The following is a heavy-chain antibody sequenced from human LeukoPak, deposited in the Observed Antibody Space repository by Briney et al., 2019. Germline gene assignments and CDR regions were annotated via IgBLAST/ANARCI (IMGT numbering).Heavy chain of an antibody. V-gene: IGHV1-69*05. CDR1: GGTFSSYV. CDR3: ARSPRYCSSTSCYSPPATPYYYYMDV. J-gene: IGHJ6*03. Sequence: SVKVSCKASGGTFSSYVISWVRQAPGQGLEWMGGIIPIFDTANYAQKFQGRVTITTDESTSTAYMELSSLRSEDTAVYYCARSPRYCSSTSCYSPPATPYYYYMDVWGKGTTVTVSS. D-gene: IGHD2-2*01. CDR2: IIPIFDTA.